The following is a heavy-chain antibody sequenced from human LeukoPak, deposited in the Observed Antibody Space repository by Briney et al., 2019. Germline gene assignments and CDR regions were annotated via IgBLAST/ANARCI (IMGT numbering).Heavy chain of an antibody. V-gene: IGHV3-21*01. D-gene: IGHD2-2*01. CDR1: GFTLSSYS. Sequence: GGSLRLSCAASGFTLSSYSMNWVRQAPGKGLEWVSSISSSSYIYYADSVKGRFTISRDNAKNSLYLQMNSLRAEDTAVYYCARAWGGDIVVVPAANAFDIWGQGTMVTVSS. J-gene: IGHJ3*02. CDR3: ARAWGGDIVVVPAANAFDI. CDR2: ISSSSYI.